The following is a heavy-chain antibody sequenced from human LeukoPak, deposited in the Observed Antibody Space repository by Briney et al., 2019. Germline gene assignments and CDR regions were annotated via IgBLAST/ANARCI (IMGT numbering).Heavy chain of an antibody. CDR3: ARVLDYYYDSSGLMDY. Sequence: GGSLRLSCAASGFTFSSYSMNWVRQAPGKGLEWASSISSSSSYIYYADSVKGRFTISRDNAKNSLYLQMNSLRAEDTAVYYCARVLDYYYDSSGLMDYWGQGTLVTVSS. CDR1: GFTFSSYS. J-gene: IGHJ4*02. D-gene: IGHD3-22*01. V-gene: IGHV3-21*01. CDR2: ISSSSSYI.